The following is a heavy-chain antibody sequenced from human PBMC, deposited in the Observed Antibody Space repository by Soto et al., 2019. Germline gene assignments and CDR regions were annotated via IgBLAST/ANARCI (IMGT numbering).Heavy chain of an antibody. D-gene: IGHD6-19*01. CDR3: ARRLAYRSGWAGMDV. J-gene: IGHJ6*02. V-gene: IGHV5-51*01. CDR2: IYPGDSDT. CDR1: GYSFTSYW. Sequence: GESLKISCKGSGYSFTSYWIGWVRQMPGKGLEWMGIIYPGDSDTRYSPSFQGQVTISADKSISTAYLQWSSLKASDTAMYYCARRLAYRSGWAGMDVWGQGTRVTVSS.